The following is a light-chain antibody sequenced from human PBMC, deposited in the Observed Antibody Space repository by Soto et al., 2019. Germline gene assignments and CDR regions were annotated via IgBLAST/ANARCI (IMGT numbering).Light chain of an antibody. CDR3: QQRSNWPRT. J-gene: IGKJ2*01. CDR2: DAS. CDR1: QSVSNN. V-gene: IGKV3-11*01. Sequence: EIVLTQSPATLSLSPGERATLSCRASQSVSNNLGWYQQKPGQAPRLLIYDASNRATDIPARFSGSGSGTDFTLTINSLEPEDFAVYYGQQRSNWPRTFGQGTKLEIK.